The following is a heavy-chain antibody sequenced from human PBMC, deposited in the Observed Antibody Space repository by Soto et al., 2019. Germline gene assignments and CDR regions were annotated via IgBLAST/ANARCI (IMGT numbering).Heavy chain of an antibody. V-gene: IGHV3-21*06. Sequence: GGSLRLSCAASGFAFTSHALHWVRQAPGKGLEWVSSISSTTNYIYYGDSMKGRFTISRDNAKNSLYLEMNSLRAEDTAVYYCARESEDLTSNFDYWGQGTLVTVSS. CDR2: ISSTTNYI. CDR3: ARESEDLTSNFDY. CDR1: GFAFTSHA. J-gene: IGHJ4*02.